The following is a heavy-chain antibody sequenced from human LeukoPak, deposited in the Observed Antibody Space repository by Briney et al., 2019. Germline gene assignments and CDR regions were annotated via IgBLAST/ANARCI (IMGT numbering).Heavy chain of an antibody. CDR3: ARGLRYFDWLSTTSYNWFDP. J-gene: IGHJ5*02. CDR2: IYYSGSI. CDR1: GGSISSGDYY. V-gene: IGHV4-30-4*01. Sequence: PSETLSLTCTVSGGSISSGDYYWSWIRQPPGKGLEWIGYIYYSGSIYYNPSLKSRVTISVDTSKNQFSLKLSSVTAADTAVYYCARGLRYFDWLSTTSYNWFDPWGQGTLVTVSS. D-gene: IGHD3-9*01.